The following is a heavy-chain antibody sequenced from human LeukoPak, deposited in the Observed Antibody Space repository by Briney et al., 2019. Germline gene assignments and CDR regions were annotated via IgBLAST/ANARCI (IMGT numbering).Heavy chain of an antibody. CDR1: GLTFSDYY. CDR2: ISSSGSTI. V-gene: IGHV3-11*01. D-gene: IGHD6-19*01. J-gene: IGHJ6*02. CDR3: ARDSRAVAGHYYYYGMDV. Sequence: GGSLRLSCAASGLTFSDYYMSWIRQAPGKGLEWVSYISSSGSTIYYADSVKGRFTISRDNAKNSLYLQMNSLRAEDTAVYYCARDSRAVAGHYYYYGMDVWGQGTTVTVSS.